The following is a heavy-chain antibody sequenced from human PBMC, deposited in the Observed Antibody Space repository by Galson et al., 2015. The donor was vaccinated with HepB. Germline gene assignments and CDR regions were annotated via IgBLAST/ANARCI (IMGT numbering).Heavy chain of an antibody. D-gene: IGHD4-17*01. CDR3: ARPHNGDYTWGGGFDV. CDR1: GGTFSSYL. Sequence: SVKVSCKASGGTFSSYLFSWVRLAPGQGLEWMGGIIPVFTRGNYAQKFQGRVSITADESTSTVYMELSSLTSEDTAVYYCARPHNGDYTWGGGFDVWGQGTVVTVSS. V-gene: IGHV1-69*13. J-gene: IGHJ3*01. CDR2: IIPVFTRG.